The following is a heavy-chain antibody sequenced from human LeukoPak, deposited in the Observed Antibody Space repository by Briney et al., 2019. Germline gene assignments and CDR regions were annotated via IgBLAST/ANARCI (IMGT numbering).Heavy chain of an antibody. CDR3: AKGPPGFWIQLWYFDY. Sequence: GRSLRLSCAASGFTFADNAMQWVKQAPGEGLEWVSSLSWNSANIGYADSVKGRFTISRDNAKDSLYLQMNSLRDDDTALYYCAKGPPGFWIQLWYFDYWGQGTLVTVSS. V-gene: IGHV3-9*01. CDR2: LSWNSANI. CDR1: GFTFADNA. J-gene: IGHJ4*02. D-gene: IGHD5-18*01.